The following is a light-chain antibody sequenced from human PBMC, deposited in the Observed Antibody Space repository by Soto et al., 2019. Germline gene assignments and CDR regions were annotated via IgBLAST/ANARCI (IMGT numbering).Light chain of an antibody. J-gene: IGKJ4*01. CDR1: QTICND. CDR3: RQNNQGPPVT. Sequence: EVVMTQSPATVSVSPGEGVTLSCRASQTICNDLAWYQQKPGQAPRLLIYAASTRATGVPARFSGGGSGTEFTLTISSLQPEDFALYYCRQNNQGPPVTFGGGTKVEIK. V-gene: IGKV3-15*01. CDR2: AAS.